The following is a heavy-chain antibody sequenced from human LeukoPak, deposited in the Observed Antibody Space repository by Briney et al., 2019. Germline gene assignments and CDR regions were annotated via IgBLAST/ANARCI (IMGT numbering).Heavy chain of an antibody. CDR3: ARDWGLLRPEGYYYGMDV. Sequence: ASVKVSCKASGYTFTSYYMHWVRQAPGQGLEWMGIINPSGGSTSYAQKFQGRVTMTRDTSTSTVYMELSSLRSEDTAVYYCARDWGLLRPEGYYYGMDVWGQGTTVTVPS. D-gene: IGHD3-16*01. CDR1: GYTFTSYY. V-gene: IGHV1-46*01. CDR2: INPSGGST. J-gene: IGHJ6*02.